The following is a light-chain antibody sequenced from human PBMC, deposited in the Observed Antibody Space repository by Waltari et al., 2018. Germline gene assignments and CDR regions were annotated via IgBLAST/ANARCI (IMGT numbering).Light chain of an antibody. CDR2: DAS. J-gene: IGKJ1*01. CDR1: QSISNY. CDR3: QYREP. V-gene: IGKV3-11*01. Sequence: IVLTQSPATLSLSPGERATLSCRASQSISNYLAWYQQKPGQAPRLLIYDASNRATGIPPRFSGSGSGTDFTLTISSLEPEDFAVYYCQYREPFGQGTKVEVK.